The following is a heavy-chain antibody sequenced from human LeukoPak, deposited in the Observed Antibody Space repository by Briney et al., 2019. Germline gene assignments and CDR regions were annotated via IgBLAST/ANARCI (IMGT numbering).Heavy chain of an antibody. J-gene: IGHJ5*02. V-gene: IGHV1-8*03. CDR3: ARMNYYDSSAYLNWFDP. CDR2: MNPNSGNT. CDR1: GGIFRSYA. Sequence: ASVKVSCKASGGIFRSYAISWVRQAPGQGLEWMAWMNPNSGNTGYAQKFQGRATITRNTSINTAYMELSSLRSEDTAVYYSARMNYYDSSAYLNWFDPWGQGTLVTVSS. D-gene: IGHD3-22*01.